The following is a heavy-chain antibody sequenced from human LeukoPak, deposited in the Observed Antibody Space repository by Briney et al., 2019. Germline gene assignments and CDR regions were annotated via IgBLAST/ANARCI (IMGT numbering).Heavy chain of an antibody. CDR1: GYTFTGYY. Sequence: GASVKVSCKASGYTFTGYYMHWVRQAPGQGLEWMGWMNPNSGNTGYAQKFQGRVTITRNTSISTAYMELSSLRSEDTAVYYCARLRAYGGFYYFDYWGQGTLVTVSS. D-gene: IGHD5-12*01. J-gene: IGHJ4*02. CDR2: MNPNSGNT. CDR3: ARLRAYGGFYYFDY. V-gene: IGHV1-8*03.